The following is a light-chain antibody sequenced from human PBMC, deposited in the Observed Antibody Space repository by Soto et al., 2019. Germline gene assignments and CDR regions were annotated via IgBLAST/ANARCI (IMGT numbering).Light chain of an antibody. CDR1: QSVSSY. CDR3: QQRNNWPPIT. J-gene: IGKJ5*01. CDR2: GAS. Sequence: EIVLTQSPATLSLSPGERATLSCRASQSVSSYLAWYQQKPGQAPRLLIHGASNRATGIPARFSGSGSGTDFTLTISSLEPEDFAVYYCQQRNNWPPITFGQGTRLEIK. V-gene: IGKV3-11*01.